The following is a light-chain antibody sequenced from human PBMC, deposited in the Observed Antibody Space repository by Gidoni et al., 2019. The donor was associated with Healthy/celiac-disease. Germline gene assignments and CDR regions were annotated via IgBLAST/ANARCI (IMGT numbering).Light chain of an antibody. CDR3: QQYYSYPPWT. J-gene: IGKJ1*01. CDR2: AAS. Sequence: AIRMTQSPSSFSSSTGDRVTITCRASQGISSYLAWYQQKPGKAPKLLIYAASTLQRGVPSRFSGSGSGTDFTLTISCLQSEDFATYYCQQYYSYPPWTFGQGTKVEIK. CDR1: QGISSY. V-gene: IGKV1-8*01.